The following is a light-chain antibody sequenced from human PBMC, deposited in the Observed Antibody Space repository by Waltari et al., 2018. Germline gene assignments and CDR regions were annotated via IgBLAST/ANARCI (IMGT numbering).Light chain of an antibody. CDR2: WAS. Sequence: DIVMTQSPDSLAVSLGERATINCKSSQSVLYSSNNKNYLSWYQQKPGQPPKLLIYWASTRESVVPDRFSGSGSGTDFTLTISSLQAEDVAVYYCQQYYNIPYTFGQGTKLEI. V-gene: IGKV4-1*01. CDR3: QQYYNIPYT. J-gene: IGKJ2*01. CDR1: QSVLYSSNNKNY.